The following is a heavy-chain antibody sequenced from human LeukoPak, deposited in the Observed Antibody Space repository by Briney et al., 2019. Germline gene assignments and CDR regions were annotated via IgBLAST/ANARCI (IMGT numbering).Heavy chain of an antibody. D-gene: IGHD5-24*01. Sequence: SETLSLTCTVSGGSISSYYWSWIRQPPGKGLEWIGYIYTSGSTNYNPSLKSRVTISVDTSKNQFSLKLSSVTAADTAVYYCARGVMVWLQSGQNWFDPWGQGTLVTVSS. CDR3: ARGVMVWLQSGQNWFDP. V-gene: IGHV4-4*09. CDR1: GGSISSYY. CDR2: IYTSGST. J-gene: IGHJ5*02.